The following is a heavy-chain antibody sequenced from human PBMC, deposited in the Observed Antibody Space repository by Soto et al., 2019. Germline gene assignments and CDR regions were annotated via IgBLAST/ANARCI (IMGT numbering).Heavy chain of an antibody. Sequence: GGSLRLSCAASGFTFSSYSMNWVRQAPGKGLEWVSSISSSSSYIYYADSVKGRFTISRDNAKNSLYLQMNSLRAEDTAVYYCASHYDSSGYYYVFDYWGQGTLVTV. CDR1: GFTFSSYS. CDR2: ISSSSSYI. D-gene: IGHD3-22*01. J-gene: IGHJ4*02. CDR3: ASHYDSSGYYYVFDY. V-gene: IGHV3-21*01.